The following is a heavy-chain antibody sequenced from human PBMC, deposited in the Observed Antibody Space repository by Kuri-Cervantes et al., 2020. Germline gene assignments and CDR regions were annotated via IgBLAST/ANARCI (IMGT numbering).Heavy chain of an antibody. J-gene: IGHJ3*02. CDR3: AKYPTGIYAFTI. CDR1: GFTVSSNY. D-gene: IGHD3-10*01. V-gene: IGHV3-15*01. Sequence: GESLKISCAASGFTVSSNYMSWVRQAPGKGLEWVGRIKSKTDGGTTDYAAPVKGRFTISRDDSKNTLYLHMNSLRVEDTAIYYCAKYPTGIYAFTIWGQGTLVTVSS. CDR2: IKSKTDGGTT.